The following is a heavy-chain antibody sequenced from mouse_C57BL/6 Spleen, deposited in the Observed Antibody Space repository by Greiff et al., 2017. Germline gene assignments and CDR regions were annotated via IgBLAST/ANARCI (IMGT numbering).Heavy chain of an antibody. J-gene: IGHJ3*01. Sequence: EVKVVESGGGLVQPGGSLKLSCAASGFTFSDYYMYWVRQTPEKRLEWVAYISNGGGSTYYPDTVKGRFTISRDNAKNTLYLQMSRLKSEDTAMYYCDRPGGYYQAWMAYWGQGTLVTVSA. D-gene: IGHD2-3*01. CDR2: ISNGGGST. CDR3: DRPGGYYQAWMAY. CDR1: GFTFSDYY. V-gene: IGHV5-12*01.